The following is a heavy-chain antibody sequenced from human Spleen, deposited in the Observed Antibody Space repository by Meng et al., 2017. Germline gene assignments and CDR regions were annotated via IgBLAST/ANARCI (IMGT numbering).Heavy chain of an antibody. CDR2: LSGGGFTT. V-gene: IGHV3-23*01. D-gene: IGHD3-10*01. Sequence: GESLKTSCAASGFSFSSYAMSWVRHAPGKGMEWVSALSGGGFTTYYADPVKGRFAISRHNSKNTLYLQMNSLRAEDTALYYCAKYSYGLGDYLDYWGQGALVTVSS. J-gene: IGHJ4*02. CDR1: GFSFSSYA. CDR3: AKYSYGLGDYLDY.